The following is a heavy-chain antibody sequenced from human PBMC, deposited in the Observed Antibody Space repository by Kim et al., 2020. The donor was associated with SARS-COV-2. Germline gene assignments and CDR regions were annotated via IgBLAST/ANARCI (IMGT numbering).Heavy chain of an antibody. D-gene: IGHD3-10*01. CDR2: VYYTGST. CDR1: GGSISSDY. CDR3: ARVERYYQYSGRHYWYFDL. J-gene: IGHJ2*01. V-gene: IGHV4-59*01. Sequence: SETLSLTCTVSGGSISSDYWSWIRQPPGKGLEWIGYVYYTGSTNYNPSRKSRVTISVDTSKNQFSLKLKSVTAADTAVYYCARVERYYQYSGRHYWYFDLWGRGTLVTISS.